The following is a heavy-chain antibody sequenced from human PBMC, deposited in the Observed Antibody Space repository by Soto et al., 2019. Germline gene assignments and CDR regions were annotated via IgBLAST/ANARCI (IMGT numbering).Heavy chain of an antibody. CDR3: AKEMIASTLADFFDY. Sequence: EVQLLESGGGLIQPGGSLRLSCGASGFTFSNYGMTWVRQAPGKGLEWVSTISGSGDRAFYADPVKGRFTISRDNSKNTLYLQMNSLSAEDTVMYYCAKEMIASTLADFFDYWGQGILVTVSS. V-gene: IGHV3-23*01. CDR1: GFTFSNYG. J-gene: IGHJ4*02. CDR2: ISGSGDRA. D-gene: IGHD2-21*01.